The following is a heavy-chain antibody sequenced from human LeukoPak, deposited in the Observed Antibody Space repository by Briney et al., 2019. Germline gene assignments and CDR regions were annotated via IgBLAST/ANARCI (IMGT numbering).Heavy chain of an antibody. CDR3: ARRYCSSTSCSNYYYYMDV. J-gene: IGHJ6*03. Sequence: GASVKVSCKASGYTFTGYYMHWVRQAPGQGLEWMGWISAYNGNTNYAQKLQGRVTMTTDTSTSTAYMELRSLRSDDTAVYYCARRYCSSTSCSNYYYYMDVWGKGTTVTVSS. D-gene: IGHD2-2*01. CDR2: ISAYNGNT. V-gene: IGHV1-18*04. CDR1: GYTFTGYY.